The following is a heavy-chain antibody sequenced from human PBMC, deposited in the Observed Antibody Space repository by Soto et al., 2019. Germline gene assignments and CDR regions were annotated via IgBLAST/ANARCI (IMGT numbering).Heavy chain of an antibody. CDR3: ARDQSDYDFDY. Sequence: ASVKVSCKASGYTFTGYYMHWVRQAPGQGLEWMGWINPNSGDTNYAQKLQGRVTMTRDTSTSTAYMELRSLRSDDTAVYYCARDQSDYDFDYWGQGTLVTVSS. V-gene: IGHV1-2*02. D-gene: IGHD4-17*01. CDR2: INPNSGDT. CDR1: GYTFTGYY. J-gene: IGHJ4*02.